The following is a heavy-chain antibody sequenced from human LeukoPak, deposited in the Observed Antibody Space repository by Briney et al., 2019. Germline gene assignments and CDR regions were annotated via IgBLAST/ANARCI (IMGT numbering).Heavy chain of an antibody. V-gene: IGHV1-18*01. J-gene: IGHJ6*02. CDR1: GYTFTSYG. D-gene: IGHD3-10*01. Sequence: GASVKVSCKASGYTFTSYGISWVRQASGQGLEWMGWISAYNGNTNYAQKLQGRVTMTTDTSTSTAYMELRSLRSDDTAVYYCAKVGVWELLCFGELGSGVDSKNYYGMAVWAKGPRSPSP. CDR3: AKVGVWELLCFGELGSGVDSKNYYGMAV. CDR2: ISAYNGNT.